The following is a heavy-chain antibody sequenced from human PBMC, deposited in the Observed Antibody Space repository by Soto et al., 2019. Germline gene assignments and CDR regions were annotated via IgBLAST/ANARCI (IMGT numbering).Heavy chain of an antibody. CDR1: GGSISSYY. D-gene: IGHD4-4*01. J-gene: IGHJ2*01. CDR3: ARGNDYNVPPYWYFDL. Sequence: QVQLQESGPGLVKPSETLSLTCTVSGGSISSYYWSWIRQPPGKGLEWIGYIYYSGSTNYNPSLTSRVTISVDTSKNQFSLKLSSVTAADTAVYYCARGNDYNVPPYWYFDLWGRGTLVTVSS. V-gene: IGHV4-59*01. CDR2: IYYSGST.